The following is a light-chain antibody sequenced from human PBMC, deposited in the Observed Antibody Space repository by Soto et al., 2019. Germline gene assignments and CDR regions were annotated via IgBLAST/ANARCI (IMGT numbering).Light chain of an antibody. CDR1: RDDIGGYNF. CDR3: SSFASVSIYV. CDR2: DVT. V-gene: IGLV2-14*01. J-gene: IGLJ1*01. Sequence: QSVLTQPACGSGSPGQAITISCRGTRDDIGGYNFVSWYQHHPVKTPKLIIYDVTHRPSGDSECLSGSMPGFTASLTISGLQAEDESPCYCSSFASVSIYVFGTGAKVTGL.